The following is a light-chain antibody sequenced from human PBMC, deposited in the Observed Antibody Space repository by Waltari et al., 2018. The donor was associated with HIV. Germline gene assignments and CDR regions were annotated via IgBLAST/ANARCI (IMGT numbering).Light chain of an antibody. J-gene: IGKJ3*01. Sequence: DIQLTQSPSFMYASIGDRVTITCRASQAIGTSLAWFQLQPGQAPKLLISSASDLQSGVPSRFSGSGSATTFTLTIGSLQPEDFTTYFCHQADSFPLTFGPGTKVD. CDR1: QAIGTS. CDR2: SAS. V-gene: IGKV1-12*01. CDR3: HQADSFPLT.